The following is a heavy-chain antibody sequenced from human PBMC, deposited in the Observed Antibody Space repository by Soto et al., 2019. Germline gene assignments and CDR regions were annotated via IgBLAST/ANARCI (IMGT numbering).Heavy chain of an antibody. D-gene: IGHD2-2*01. Sequence: GGSLRLSCAASGFTFSSYGMHWVRQTPGKGLEWVAVISYDGSNKYYADSVKGRFTISRDNSKNTLYLQMNSLRAEDTAVYYCSRGIVVVPAAPLDYWGQGTLVTVSS. CDR2: ISYDGSNK. CDR3: SRGIVVVPAAPLDY. J-gene: IGHJ4*02. CDR1: GFTFSSYG. V-gene: IGHV3-30*03.